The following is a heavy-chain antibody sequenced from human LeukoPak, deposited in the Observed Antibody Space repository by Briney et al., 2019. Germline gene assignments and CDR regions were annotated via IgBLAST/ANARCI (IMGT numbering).Heavy chain of an antibody. V-gene: IGHV4-39*01. CDR3: ARHVAYYYDSSGYPDF. CDR2: AYYTGST. D-gene: IGHD3-22*01. CDR1: GGSISSRSYY. Sequence: SETLSLTCTVSGGSISSRSYYWGWIRQPPGKGLEWLGSAYYTGSTFHNPSLKRRVTIPVDTSKNQFSLRLTSVTAADTAIYYCARHVAYYYDSSGYPDFWGQGTLVTVSS. J-gene: IGHJ4*02.